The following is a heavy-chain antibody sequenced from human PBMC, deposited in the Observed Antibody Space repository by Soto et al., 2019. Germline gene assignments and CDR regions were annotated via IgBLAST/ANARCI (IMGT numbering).Heavy chain of an antibody. CDR2: ISYSGSTI. V-gene: IGHV3-48*03. CDR3: ARGPQFPDIEVRPGAVDD. Sequence: EVQVVESGGGLVQPGGSLRLSCTAAGFTFSSYEMNWVRQAPGKGLEWVSYISYSGSTIYYADSVKGRFTISRDNAKNSLYLQMNSLRAEDTAVYYCARGPQFPDIEVRPGAVDDWGQGTLVTVSS. D-gene: IGHD2-2*01. CDR1: GFTFSSYE. J-gene: IGHJ4*02.